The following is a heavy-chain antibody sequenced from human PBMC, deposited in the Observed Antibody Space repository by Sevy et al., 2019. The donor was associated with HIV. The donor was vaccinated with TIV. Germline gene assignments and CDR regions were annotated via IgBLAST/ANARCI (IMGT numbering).Heavy chain of an antibody. V-gene: IGHV1-2*02. CDR2: INPNNGGT. CDR1: GYTFTGYY. Sequence: ASVKVSCKASGYTFTGYYMHWVRQAPGQGLEWMGWINPNNGGTNYAQKFQGRVTMTRDTSIRTAYMDLSRLRSDDTAVYYCAGEVGYCSGGSCCSGSWFDPWGQGTLVTVSS. D-gene: IGHD2-15*01. J-gene: IGHJ5*02. CDR3: AGEVGYCSGGSCCSGSWFDP.